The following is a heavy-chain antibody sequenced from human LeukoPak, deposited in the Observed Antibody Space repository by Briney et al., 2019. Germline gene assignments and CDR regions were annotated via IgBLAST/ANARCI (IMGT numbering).Heavy chain of an antibody. V-gene: IGHV3-64*01. CDR1: GFTFSSYA. Sequence: PGGSLRLSCAASGFTFSSYAMHWVRQAPGKGLEYVSAISSNGGSTYYANSVKGRFTISRDNSKNTLYLQMGSLRAEDMAVYYCATRAGLVDYWGQGTLVTVSS. CDR3: ATRAGLVDY. J-gene: IGHJ4*02. D-gene: IGHD3-10*01. CDR2: ISSNGGST.